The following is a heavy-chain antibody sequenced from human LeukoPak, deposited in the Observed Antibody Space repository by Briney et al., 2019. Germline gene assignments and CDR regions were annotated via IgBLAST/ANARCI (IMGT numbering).Heavy chain of an antibody. CDR3: APIFSDYSDFDS. CDR2: IKHTGGT. D-gene: IGHD4-17*01. J-gene: IGHJ4*01. CDR1: GGSFSSYY. V-gene: IGHV4-34*01. Sequence: SETLSLTCAVYGGSFSSYYWSWIRQPPGKGLEWIGEIKHTGGTNYNPSLRSRVTISLDTSKNQFSLRLSSVTAADTAVYYCAPIFSDYSDFDSWGQGTLVTVSS.